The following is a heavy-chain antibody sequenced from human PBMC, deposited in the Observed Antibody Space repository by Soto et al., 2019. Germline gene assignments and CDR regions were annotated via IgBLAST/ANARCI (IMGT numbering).Heavy chain of an antibody. J-gene: IGHJ4*02. Sequence: QVQLVQSGTAVKKPGASVKISCQASNYSFNSYGINWVRQAPGQGLEWMGGISGYNGNTRYSQKFQGRVSMTTDTSTSTANMEVRSLRYYATAVYYCARGAWIIVGATKPFDFWGQGTLVTVSS. D-gene: IGHD1-26*01. CDR1: NYSFNSYG. V-gene: IGHV1-18*04. CDR3: ARGAWIIVGATKPFDF. CDR2: ISGYNGNT.